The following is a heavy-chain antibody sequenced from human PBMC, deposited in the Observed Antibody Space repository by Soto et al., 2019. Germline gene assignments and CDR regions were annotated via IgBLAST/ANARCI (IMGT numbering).Heavy chain of an antibody. CDR1: GFTFSSYG. Sequence: QVQLVESGGGVVQPGRSLRLSCAASGFTFSSYGMHWVRQAPGKGLEWVAVMWYDGSNKYYADSVKGRFTISRDNSKNTLYLQMNSLRAEDTAVYYCARDTEDILTGYYHYYGMDVWGQGTTVTVSS. V-gene: IGHV3-33*01. D-gene: IGHD3-9*01. J-gene: IGHJ6*02. CDR2: MWYDGSNK. CDR3: ARDTEDILTGYYHYYGMDV.